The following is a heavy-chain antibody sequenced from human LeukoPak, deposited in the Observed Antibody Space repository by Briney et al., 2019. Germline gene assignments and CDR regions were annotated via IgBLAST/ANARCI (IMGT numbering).Heavy chain of an antibody. CDR2: ISYDGSNK. J-gene: IGHJ4*02. Sequence: GGSLRLSCAASGFTFSSYGMHWVRQAPGKGLEWVAVISYDGSNKYYADSVKGRFTISRDNSKNTLYLQMNSLRAEDTAVYYCAKDRRVAAAGNPSDYWGQGTLVTVSS. CDR3: AKDRRVAAAGNPSDY. V-gene: IGHV3-30*18. D-gene: IGHD6-13*01. CDR1: GFTFSSYG.